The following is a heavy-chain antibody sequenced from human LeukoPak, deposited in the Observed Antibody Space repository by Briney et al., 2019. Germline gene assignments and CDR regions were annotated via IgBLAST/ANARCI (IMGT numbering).Heavy chain of an antibody. J-gene: IGHJ3*02. CDR1: GGTFSTYA. D-gene: IGHD5-18*01. CDR2: IIPIFGTA. CDR3: ARKEGGYSYGYSSHDAFDI. V-gene: IGHV1-69*05. Sequence: ASVKVSCKASGGTFSTYAISWVRQAPGQGLEWMGGIIPIFGTANYAQKFQGRVTITTDESTSTAYMELSSLRSEDTAVYYCARKEGGYSYGYSSHDAFDIWGQGTMVTVSS.